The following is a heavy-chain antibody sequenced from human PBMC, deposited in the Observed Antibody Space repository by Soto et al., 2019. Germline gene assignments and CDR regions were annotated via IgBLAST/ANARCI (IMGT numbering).Heavy chain of an antibody. CDR1: GDSISDTRFY. J-gene: IGHJ5*01. CDR3: SRQGYGVYLVGDCCVS. CDR2: ISHDGHA. D-gene: IGHD4-17*01. V-gene: IGHV4-39*01. Sequence: SEPLSLTCSILGDSISDTRFYWGWVRQSPEKGLEWIGSISHDGHAYYNPSLKSRVTLFADTSRNQFSLTMKSVTVADTALYFCSRQGYGVYLVGDCCVSWGQGAM.